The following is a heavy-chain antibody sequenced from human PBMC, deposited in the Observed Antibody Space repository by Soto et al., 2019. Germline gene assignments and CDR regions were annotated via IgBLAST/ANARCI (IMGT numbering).Heavy chain of an antibody. V-gene: IGHV1-18*01. CDR2: ISVYNGNT. J-gene: IGHJ6*02. CDR1: GYTFTSYG. D-gene: IGHD3-9*01. CDR3: ARVYYDILTGYPTGYGMDV. Sequence: ASVKVSCKASGYTFTSYGISCLRQAPGQGLEWMGWISVYNGNTIYAQKLQGRVTMTTDTSTSTAYMELRSLRSDDTAVYYCARVYYDILTGYPTGYGMDVWGQGTTVTVSS.